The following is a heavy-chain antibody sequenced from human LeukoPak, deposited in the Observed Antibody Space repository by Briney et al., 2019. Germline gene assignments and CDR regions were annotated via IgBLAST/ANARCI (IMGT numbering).Heavy chain of an antibody. V-gene: IGHV3-23*01. CDR3: VKDHGWLLYS. Sequence: GGSLRLSCAASGFTFVDYGMSWVRQAPGKGLEWVSGISLDGATTYYAGSVEGRFTISRDNSKNTLYLQMNSLRADDTAVYYCVKDHGWLLYSWGQGTLVTVSS. CDR2: ISLDGATT. CDR1: GFTFVDYG. D-gene: IGHD3-9*01. J-gene: IGHJ4*02.